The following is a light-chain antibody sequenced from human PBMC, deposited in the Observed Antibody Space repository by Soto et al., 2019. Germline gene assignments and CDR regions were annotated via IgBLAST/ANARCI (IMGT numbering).Light chain of an antibody. CDR1: SSDVGGYNY. J-gene: IGLJ1*01. CDR3: SSYTSGSTYV. V-gene: IGLV2-14*01. Sequence: QSALTQPASVSGSPGQTITMSCSGTSSDVGGYNYVSWYQHHPGEAPKLVIYEVSNRPSGVSNRFSGSKSGNTASLTISGLQAEDEADYHCSSYTSGSTYVFGTGTKVTVL. CDR2: EVS.